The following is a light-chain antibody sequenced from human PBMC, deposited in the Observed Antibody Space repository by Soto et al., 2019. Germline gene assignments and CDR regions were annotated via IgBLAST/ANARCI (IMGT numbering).Light chain of an antibody. CDR1: QDISTW. CDR2: AAS. Sequence: DIQMTHSPSAVSASGLYTFALTGLASQDISTWVAWYQQKPGKAPKLLISAASTLESGVPGRFSGSGSGTDFTLTISSLQPEDFATYYCQQTDSLPPTFGQGTRLEIK. CDR3: QQTDSLPPT. J-gene: IGKJ5*01. V-gene: IGKV1-12*01.